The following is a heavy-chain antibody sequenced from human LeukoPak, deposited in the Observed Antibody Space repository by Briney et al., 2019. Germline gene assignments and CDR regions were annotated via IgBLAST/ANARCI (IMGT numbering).Heavy chain of an antibody. CDR2: IYYSGST. CDR1: GGSISSSSYY. V-gene: IGHV4-39*01. CDR3: ARHGHHGDHDY. J-gene: IGHJ4*02. D-gene: IGHD2-21*02. Sequence: SETLSLTCTVSGGSISSSSYYWGWIRPPPXXXXXWIGSIYYSGSTYYXXSXKSRVTISVDTSKNQFSLKLTSVTAAETAVYYCARHGHHGDHDYWGQGTLVTVSS.